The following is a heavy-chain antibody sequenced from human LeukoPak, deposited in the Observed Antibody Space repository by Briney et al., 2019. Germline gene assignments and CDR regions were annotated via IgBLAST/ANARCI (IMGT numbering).Heavy chain of an antibody. CDR2: ISGSGGTT. Sequence: GGSLRLSCAASGFTFSSYAMSWVRQAPGKGLEWVSAISGSGGTTYYADSVRGRFTISRDNSKNTLYLQMNSLRAEDTAVYYCAKRSTVAGPYYFDYWGQGTLVTVFS. CDR3: AKRSTVAGPYYFDY. V-gene: IGHV3-23*01. D-gene: IGHD6-19*01. J-gene: IGHJ4*02. CDR1: GFTFSSYA.